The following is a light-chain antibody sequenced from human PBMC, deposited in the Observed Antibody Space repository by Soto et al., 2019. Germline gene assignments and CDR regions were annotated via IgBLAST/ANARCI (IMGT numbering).Light chain of an antibody. CDR1: QSIRRS. Sequence: DIQMTQSPSSLSASVGDRVTITCRASQSIRRSLNWYQQKPGKAPKLLIYDASILESGVPSRFSGSGSGTEFTLTIDTLQPDDFATYYCQQSYTYSFGQGTKVDIK. J-gene: IGKJ1*01. CDR2: DAS. V-gene: IGKV1-5*01. CDR3: QQSYTYS.